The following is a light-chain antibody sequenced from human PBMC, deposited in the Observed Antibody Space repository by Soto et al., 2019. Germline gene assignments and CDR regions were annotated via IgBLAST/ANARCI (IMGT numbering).Light chain of an antibody. V-gene: IGKV3D-11*01. CDR2: DAS. CDR1: QGVSSY. CDR3: QQYSFLPLS. J-gene: IGKJ4*01. Sequence: EFGLSQSLATLSLSKGERATLSCRASQGVSSYLAWYQQKPGQAPRLLIYDASNRATGIPARFSGSGSGTEFTLTINCLQSEDFAVYYCQQYSFLPLSFGGGTNVDIK.